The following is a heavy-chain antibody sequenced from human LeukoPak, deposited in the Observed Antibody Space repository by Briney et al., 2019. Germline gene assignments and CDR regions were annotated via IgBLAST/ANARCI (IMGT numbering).Heavy chain of an antibody. CDR2: INPSGGRT. D-gene: IGHD5-18*01. Sequence: GASVKVSCKASGYTFTRYYLHWVRQAPGQGLEWMGIINPSGGRTNNVQQFQGRVTMTRDTSTSTAYMELSSLRSEDTAVYYCAREKSDTAMVYNWFDPWGQGTLVTLSS. J-gene: IGHJ5*02. V-gene: IGHV1-46*01. CDR1: GYTFTRYY. CDR3: AREKSDTAMVYNWFDP.